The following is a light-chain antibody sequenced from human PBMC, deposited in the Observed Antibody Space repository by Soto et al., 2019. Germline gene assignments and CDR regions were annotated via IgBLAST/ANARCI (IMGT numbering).Light chain of an antibody. V-gene: IGKV3-20*01. CDR2: GAS. CDR3: QQYGSSPWT. CDR1: QSVSSSY. J-gene: IGKJ1*01. Sequence: EIVLTQSPGTLCLSPGERATLSXRASQSVSSSYLAWYQQKPGQAPRLLIYGASSRATGIPDRFSGSGSGTDFTLTISRLEPEDFAVYYCQQYGSSPWTFGQGTKVDNK.